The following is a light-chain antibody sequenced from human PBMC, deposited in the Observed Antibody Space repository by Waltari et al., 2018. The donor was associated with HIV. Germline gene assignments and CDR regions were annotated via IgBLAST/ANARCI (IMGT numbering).Light chain of an antibody. CDR3: QQSYSNPLT. CDR1: QDINNF. Sequence: DIQMTQSPSSLSASVGDRVTITCQASQDINNFLNWYQQKPGKAPKLLIYDASNLETGVPSRFSGSGSGTGFSLTINSLQPEDFATYYCQQSYSNPLTFGPGTKVDIK. CDR2: DAS. J-gene: IGKJ3*01. V-gene: IGKV1-39*01.